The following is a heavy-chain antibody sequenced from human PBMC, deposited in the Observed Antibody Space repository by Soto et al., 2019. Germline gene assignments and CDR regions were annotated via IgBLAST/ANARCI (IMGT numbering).Heavy chain of an antibody. CDR1: GFIVSYYY. V-gene: IGHV3-72*01. CDR3: VRGYNGFDS. J-gene: IGHJ5*01. CDR2: IRKKARGSTT. Sequence: GGSRRLSCAVSGFIVSYYYMDWVRQAPGKGLEWVARIRKKARGSTTEYAASVRGRFTISRDDSKNSLYLQMSSLKTEDTALYYCVRGYNGFDSWGQGTLVTVSS.